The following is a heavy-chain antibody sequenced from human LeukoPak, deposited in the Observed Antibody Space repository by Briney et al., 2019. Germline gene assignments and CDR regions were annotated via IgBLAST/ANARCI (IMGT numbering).Heavy chain of an antibody. CDR3: ANRHTAMVGYYYYGMDV. CDR2: ISGSGGST. CDR1: GFTFSSYA. J-gene: IGHJ6*02. Sequence: GGSLRLSCAASGFTFSSYAMGWVRQAPGKGLEWVSAISGSGGSTYYADSVKGRFTISRDNSKNTLYLQMNSLRAEDTAVYYCANRHTAMVGYYYYGMDVWGQGTTVTVSS. D-gene: IGHD5-18*01. V-gene: IGHV3-23*01.